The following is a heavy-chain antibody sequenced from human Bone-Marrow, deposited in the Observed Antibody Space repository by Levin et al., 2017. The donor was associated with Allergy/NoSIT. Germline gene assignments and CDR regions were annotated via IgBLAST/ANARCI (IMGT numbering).Heavy chain of an antibody. V-gene: IGHV1-2*02. D-gene: IGHD3-22*01. J-gene: IGHJ4*02. Sequence: PWASVKVSCKASGYTFTGYYMHWVRQAPGQGLEWMGWINPNSGGTNYAQKFQGRVTMTRDTSISTAYMELSRLRSDDTAVYYCARGDYYDSSGYDYWGQGTLVTVSS. CDR2: INPNSGGT. CDR3: ARGDYYDSSGYDY. CDR1: GYTFTGYY.